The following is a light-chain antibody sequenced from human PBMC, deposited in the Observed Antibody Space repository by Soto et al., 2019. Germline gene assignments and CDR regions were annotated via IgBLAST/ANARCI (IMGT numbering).Light chain of an antibody. CDR2: GNS. CDR1: SSNIGAGYD. J-gene: IGLJ3*02. V-gene: IGLV1-40*01. Sequence: QSLLTQPPSVSGAPGQRVTISCTESSSNIGAGYDVHWYQQLPGTAPKLLIYGNSNRPSGVPDRFSGSKSGTSASLAITGLQAEDEADYYCQSYDISLSGWVFGGGTKLTVL. CDR3: QSYDISLSGWV.